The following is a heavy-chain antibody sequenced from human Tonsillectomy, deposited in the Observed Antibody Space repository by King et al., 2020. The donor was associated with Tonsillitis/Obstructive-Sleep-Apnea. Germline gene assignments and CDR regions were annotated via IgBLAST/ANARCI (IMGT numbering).Heavy chain of an antibody. Sequence: QLVQSGAEVKKPGSSVKVSCKASGGTFRSYAFIWVRQAPGQGLEWMGGIIPFFGSTNYAQKFQGRVTITADESTSTAYMELSSLRSEDTAVYYCARDSLNYANYYYMDVWGKGTTVTVSS. CDR2: IIPFFGST. V-gene: IGHV1-69*01. CDR1: GGTFRSYA. J-gene: IGHJ6*03. CDR3: ARDSLNYANYYYMDV. D-gene: IGHD1-7*01.